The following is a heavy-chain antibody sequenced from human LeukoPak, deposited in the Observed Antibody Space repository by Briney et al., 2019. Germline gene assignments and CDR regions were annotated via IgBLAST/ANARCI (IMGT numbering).Heavy chain of an antibody. D-gene: IGHD1-7*01. Sequence: SETLSLTCTVSGYSISSGFYWGWIRQPPGKGLEWIGSIFHSGSTYYSPSLKSRVTISVDTSKNQFSLNFTSVTAADTAVYYCARRSNWNYYFDYWGQGTLVTVSS. J-gene: IGHJ4*02. CDR2: IFHSGST. V-gene: IGHV4-38-2*02. CDR1: GYSISSGFY. CDR3: ARRSNWNYYFDY.